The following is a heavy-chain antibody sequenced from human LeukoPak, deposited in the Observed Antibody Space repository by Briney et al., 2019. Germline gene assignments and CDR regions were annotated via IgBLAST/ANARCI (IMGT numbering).Heavy chain of an antibody. Sequence: GGSLRLSCVASGFSFSLYSMKWVRQAPGKGLEWVGRIKPKTDGETTEYAAPVKDRFSISRDDSKSMMYLQMNSLKTEDTAVYYCITPLPYSAQGGQGTLVTVSS. CDR1: GFSFSLYS. J-gene: IGHJ4*02. D-gene: IGHD2-21*01. CDR3: ITPLPYSAQ. CDR2: IKPKTDGETT. V-gene: IGHV3-15*07.